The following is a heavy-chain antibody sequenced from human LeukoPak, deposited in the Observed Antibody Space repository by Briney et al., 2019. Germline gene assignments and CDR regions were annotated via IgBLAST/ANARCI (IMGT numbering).Heavy chain of an antibody. CDR3: AKSHPPTVTTEEGEYLQH. Sequence: GGSLRLSCAASGFNFRNYGMHWVRQAPGKGLEWVAVISFDGSNQYYADSVKGRFTIYRDNFKNTVYLQMNSLRAEETAVYYCAKSHPPTVTTEEGEYLQHWGQGTLVTVSS. J-gene: IGHJ1*01. CDR1: GFNFRNYG. D-gene: IGHD4-17*01. CDR2: ISFDGSNQ. V-gene: IGHV3-30*18.